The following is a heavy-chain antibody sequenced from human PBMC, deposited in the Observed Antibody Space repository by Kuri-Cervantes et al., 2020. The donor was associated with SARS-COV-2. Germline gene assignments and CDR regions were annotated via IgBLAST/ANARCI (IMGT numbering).Heavy chain of an antibody. V-gene: IGHV4-61*01. CDR3: ARDPNANHNNWFDP. CDR1: GDSINSGYY. Sequence: SETLSLTCALSGDSINSGYYWGWIRQPPGKGLEWIGYIYYSGSTNYNPSLKSRVTISVDTSKNQFSLKLSSVTAADTAVYYCARDPNANHNNWFDPWGQGTLVTVSS. J-gene: IGHJ5*02. CDR2: IYYSGST. D-gene: IGHD4/OR15-4a*01.